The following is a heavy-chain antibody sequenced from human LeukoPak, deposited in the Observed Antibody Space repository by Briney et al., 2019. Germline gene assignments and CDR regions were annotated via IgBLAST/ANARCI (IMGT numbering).Heavy chain of an antibody. CDR2: IRYDGSNR. J-gene: IGHJ4*02. CDR1: VFTFSSYG. V-gene: IGHV3-30*02. D-gene: IGHD3-10*01. Sequence: PSGGSLRLSCAASVFTFSSYGMHWVRQAPGKGLEWVAFIRYDGSNRYYTDSVKGRFTISRDNSKNTLYLQMNSLRPEDTAVYYCAKVGGSGTYLFDYWGRGTLVTVSS. CDR3: AKVGGSGTYLFDY.